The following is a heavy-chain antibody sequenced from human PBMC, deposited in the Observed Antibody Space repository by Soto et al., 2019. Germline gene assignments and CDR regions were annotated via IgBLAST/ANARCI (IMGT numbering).Heavy chain of an antibody. D-gene: IGHD2-21*01. Sequence: QVQLVQSGAEVKKPGASVKVSCKASGYTFTSYYISWVRQAPGQGLEWMGWISAYNGNTNYSQKLQGIGTMPTHTPTSTAYMEPRSLRSDDTAVYSCASDSPPRASWGQGTLVTVSS. J-gene: IGHJ5*02. CDR3: ASDSPPRAS. CDR2: ISAYNGNT. CDR1: GYTFTSYY. V-gene: IGHV1-18*01.